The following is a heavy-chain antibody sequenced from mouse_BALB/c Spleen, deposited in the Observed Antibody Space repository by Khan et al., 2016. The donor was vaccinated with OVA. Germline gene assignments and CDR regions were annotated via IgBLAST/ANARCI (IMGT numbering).Heavy chain of an antibody. Sequence: QVQLKESGPGLVAPSQSLSITCTVSGFSLTGYGVNWVRQPPGKGLEWLGMTWGDGSTDYNSALKSRLSITKDNSKSQVFLKMNSLQTDDTARYYGARAYYANYRESMDYWGQGNSVTVSS. CDR2: TWGDGST. V-gene: IGHV2-6-7*01. CDR1: GFSLTGYG. D-gene: IGHD2-10*01. CDR3: ARAYYANYRESMDY. J-gene: IGHJ4*01.